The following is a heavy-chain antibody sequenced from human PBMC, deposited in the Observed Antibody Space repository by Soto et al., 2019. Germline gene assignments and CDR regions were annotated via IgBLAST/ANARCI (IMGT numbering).Heavy chain of an antibody. CDR2: INAGNGNT. CDR1: GYTFTSYA. CDR3: ATPGLGEHDGDLLDY. V-gene: IGHV1-3*01. D-gene: IGHD3-10*01. J-gene: IGHJ4*02. Sequence: GASAKVSCKASGYTFTSYAMRWVRQAPGQRLEWMGWINAGNGNTKYSQKFQGRVTITRDTSTSTAYMELRSLRSDDTAVYYCATPGLGEHDGDLLDYWGQGTLVTVSS.